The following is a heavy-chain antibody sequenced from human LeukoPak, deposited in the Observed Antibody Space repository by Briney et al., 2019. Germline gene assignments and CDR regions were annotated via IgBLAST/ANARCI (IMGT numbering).Heavy chain of an antibody. CDR2: INHSGST. Sequence: GSLRLSCAASGFAFSSYGMSWVRQAPGKGLEWIGEINHSGSTNYNPSLKSRVTISVDTSKNQFSLKLSSVTAADTAVYYCARGSDSSSSFWGYYYYYMDVWGKGTTVTVSS. J-gene: IGHJ6*03. CDR1: GFAFSSYG. V-gene: IGHV4-34*01. D-gene: IGHD6-6*01. CDR3: ARGSDSSSSFWGYYYYYMDV.